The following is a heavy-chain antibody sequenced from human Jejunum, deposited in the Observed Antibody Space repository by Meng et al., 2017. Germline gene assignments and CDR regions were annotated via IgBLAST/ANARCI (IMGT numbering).Heavy chain of an antibody. CDR2: ISPYNGDT. CDR1: GYTFTRFG. V-gene: IGHV1-18*01. D-gene: IGHD3-10*01. CDR3: ARDLGNGEDY. J-gene: IGHJ4*02. Sequence: QFQVVQSVSGVKKPGASVKVSCKAYGYTFTRFGISWLRQAPGQGLEWMGWISPYNGDTNYAQKLQGRVTMTTDTSTSTAYMELRSLRSDDTAVYYCARDLGNGEDYWGQGTLVTVSS.